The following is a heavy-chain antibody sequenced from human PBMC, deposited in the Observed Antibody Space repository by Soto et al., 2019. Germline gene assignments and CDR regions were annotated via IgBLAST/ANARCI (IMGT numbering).Heavy chain of an antibody. D-gene: IGHD2-15*01. CDR1: GFTFSSYA. CDR3: ARDFGGCSGGSCYYYGMDV. Sequence: VGSLSLSCAASGFTFSSYAMSWVRQAPGKGLEWVSSISSSSSYIYYADSVKGRFTISRDNAKNSLYLQMNSLRAEDTAVYYCARDFGGCSGGSCYYYGMDVWGQGTTVTVSS. J-gene: IGHJ6*02. V-gene: IGHV3-21*01. CDR2: ISSSSSYI.